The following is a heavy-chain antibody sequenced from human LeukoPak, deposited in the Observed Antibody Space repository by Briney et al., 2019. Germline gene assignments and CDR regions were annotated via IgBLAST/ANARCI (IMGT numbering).Heavy chain of an antibody. V-gene: IGHV1-18*01. Sequence: GASVKVSCKASGYTFTSYGISWVRQAPGQGLEWMGWISAYNGNTNYAQKLQGRVTMTTDTSTSTAYMELRSLRSDDTAVYYCARKGGYYDILTGPQSTSQGYFQHWGQGTLVTVSS. D-gene: IGHD3-9*01. CDR2: ISAYNGNT. CDR3: ARKGGYYDILTGPQSTSQGYFQH. J-gene: IGHJ1*01. CDR1: GYTFTSYG.